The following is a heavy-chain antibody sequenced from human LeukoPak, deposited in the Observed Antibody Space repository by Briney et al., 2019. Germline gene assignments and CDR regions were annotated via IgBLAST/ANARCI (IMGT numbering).Heavy chain of an antibody. CDR3: ARDSEIAAAGSFDS. J-gene: IGHJ4*02. D-gene: IGHD6-13*01. Sequence: GGSLRLSCAASGFTSTSFYMIWVRQAPGKGLEWVSSISSSSSYIYYAASVKGRFTISRDNAKNSLSLQMNSLRAEDTAVYYCARDSEIAAAGSFDSWGQGTLVTVSS. CDR2: ISSSSSYI. CDR1: GFTSTSFY. V-gene: IGHV3-21*01.